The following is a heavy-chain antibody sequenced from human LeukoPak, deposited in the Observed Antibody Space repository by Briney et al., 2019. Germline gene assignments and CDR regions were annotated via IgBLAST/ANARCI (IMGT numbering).Heavy chain of an antibody. CDR2: IYSGGST. V-gene: IGHV3-53*01. CDR3: AREVVATVTIGLKYYYYGMDV. Sequence: PGGSLRLSCAASGFTVSSNYMSWVRQAPGKGLEWVSVIYSGGSTYYADSVKGRFTISRDNSKNTLYLQMNSLRAEDTAVYYCAREVVATVTIGLKYYYYGMDVWGQGITVTVSS. CDR1: GFTVSSNY. J-gene: IGHJ6*02. D-gene: IGHD4-17*01.